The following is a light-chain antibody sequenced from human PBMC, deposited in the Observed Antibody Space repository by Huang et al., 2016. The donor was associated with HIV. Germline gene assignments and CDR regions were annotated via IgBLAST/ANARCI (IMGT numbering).Light chain of an antibody. CDR3: QERIQWPRLT. Sequence: EIVLTQSPATLSLSPGESATLSCRASPNVTASLAWYRQKPGQAPCLLIYRAANRATGTPARFNGSGSGTDFTLTISSLEPEDFAIYYCQERIQWPRLTLGGGTKVEIK. V-gene: IGKV3-11*01. J-gene: IGKJ4*01. CDR1: PNVTAS. CDR2: RAA.